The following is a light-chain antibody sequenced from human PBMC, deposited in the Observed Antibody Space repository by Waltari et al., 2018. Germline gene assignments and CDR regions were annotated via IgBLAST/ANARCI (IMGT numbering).Light chain of an antibody. CDR2: AAY. V-gene: IGKV1-39*01. CDR3: QQSYSSLYT. Sequence: WYQHVPGTAPKLLIYAAYSLQSGVPSRFSASGSGTDFTLTISSLQPEDFATYFCQQSYSSLYTFGQGTKLEI. J-gene: IGKJ2*01.